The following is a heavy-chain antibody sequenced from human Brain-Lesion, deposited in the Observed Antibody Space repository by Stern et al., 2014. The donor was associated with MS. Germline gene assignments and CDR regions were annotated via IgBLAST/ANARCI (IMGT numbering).Heavy chain of an antibody. V-gene: IGHV3-30*18. J-gene: IGHJ5*02. CDR2: VSYDGSNK. CDR3: AKDRQYLTYFFDH. Sequence: MQLVESGGGVVQPGRPLRLSCVASGFTFGSCAMHWVRQAPGKGLELVAGVSYDGSNKYYADSVKGRFTISRDNSQNTLYMQMSSLRPEDTAVYYCAKDRQYLTYFFDHWGQGSLVTVSS. CDR1: GFTFGSCA. D-gene: IGHD2/OR15-2a*01.